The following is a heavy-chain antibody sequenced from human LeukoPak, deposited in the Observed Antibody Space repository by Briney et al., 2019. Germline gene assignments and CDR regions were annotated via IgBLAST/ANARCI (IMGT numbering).Heavy chain of an antibody. CDR1: GDSINNYF. CDR2: IYYVGRA. Sequence: SETLSLTCTVSGDSINNYFWSWIRQCPEKGLKWIAYIYYVGRANYNPSLESGVTMSIDTSKNQFSLRLSSVTAADTAVYSCARHILNFGNNSHFDHWGQGILVTVSS. J-gene: IGHJ4*02. V-gene: IGHV4-59*08. CDR3: ARHILNFGNNSHFDH. D-gene: IGHD2/OR15-2a*01.